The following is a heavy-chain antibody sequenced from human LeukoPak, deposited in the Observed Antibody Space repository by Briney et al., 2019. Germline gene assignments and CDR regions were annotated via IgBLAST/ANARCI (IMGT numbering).Heavy chain of an antibody. CDR2: IYYSGST. J-gene: IGHJ4*02. V-gene: IGHV4-59*01. CDR1: GGSISPYY. CDR3: ARGNYDSSGYYFDY. D-gene: IGHD3-22*01. Sequence: SETLSLTCTVSGGSISPYYWSWIRQPPGKGLEWIGYIYYSGSTNYNPSLKSRITTSVDTSKNQFSLKLSSVTAADTAVYYCARGNYDSSGYYFDYWGQGTLVTVSS.